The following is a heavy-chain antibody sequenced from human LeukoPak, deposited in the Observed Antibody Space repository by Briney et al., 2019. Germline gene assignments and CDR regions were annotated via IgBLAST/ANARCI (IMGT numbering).Heavy chain of an antibody. D-gene: IGHD3-10*01. Sequence: GGSLRLSCAASGFTFSSYWTHWVRQAPGKGLVWVSRINTDGSSTSYADSVKGRFTISRDNAKNTLYLQMNSLRAEDTAVYYCARDVLLWFGELSERGYMDVWGKGTTVTVSS. CDR3: ARDVLLWFGELSERGYMDV. CDR2: INTDGSST. CDR1: GFTFSSYW. V-gene: IGHV3-74*01. J-gene: IGHJ6*03.